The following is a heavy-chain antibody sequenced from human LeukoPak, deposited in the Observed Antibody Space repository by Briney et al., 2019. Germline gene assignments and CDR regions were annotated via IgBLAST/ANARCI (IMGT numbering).Heavy chain of an antibody. J-gene: IGHJ4*02. CDR2: ISYDGSNK. CDR3: ARDGLPTGEDFDY. V-gene: IGHV3-30-3*01. D-gene: IGHD7-27*01. Sequence: GGSLRLSCAVSGFTFSSYAMHWVRQAPGKGLEWVAVISYDGSNKYYADSVKGRFTISRDNSKNTLYLQMNSLRAEDTAVYYCARDGLPTGEDFDYWGQGTLVTVSS. CDR1: GFTFSSYA.